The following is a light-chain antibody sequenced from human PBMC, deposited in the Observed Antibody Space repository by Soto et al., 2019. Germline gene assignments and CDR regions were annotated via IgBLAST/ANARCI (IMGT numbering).Light chain of an antibody. CDR2: SAS. V-gene: IGKV3-15*01. Sequence: EIVMTQSPATLSVSPGERATLSCRASHSVSNNLAWYQQKPGQAPRLLIYSASTRATGIPARFSGSGSGTEFTLTISSLHSEDSAVYFCQQFHIWPPITFGQGTRLQIK. CDR1: HSVSNN. J-gene: IGKJ5*01. CDR3: QQFHIWPPIT.